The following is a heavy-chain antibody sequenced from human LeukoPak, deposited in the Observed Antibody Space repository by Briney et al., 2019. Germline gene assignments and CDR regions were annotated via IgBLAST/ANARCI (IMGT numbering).Heavy chain of an antibody. J-gene: IGHJ6*02. CDR1: GFTFRTYS. Sequence: NSGWSLRLSCAASGFTFRTYSMNWVRQAPGQGLEWVSSISSSSSYIYYADSVKGRFTISRDNAKNSLYLQMNSLRAEDTAVYYCATNQKTAYGMDVWGQGTTVTVSS. CDR3: ATNQKTAYGMDV. V-gene: IGHV3-21*01. CDR2: ISSSSSYI.